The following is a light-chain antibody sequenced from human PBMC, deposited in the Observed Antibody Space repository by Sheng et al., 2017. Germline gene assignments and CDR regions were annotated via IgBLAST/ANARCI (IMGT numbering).Light chain of an antibody. CDR2: DVT. V-gene: IGLV2-14*03. Sequence: QSALTQPASVSGSPGQSITISCTGTSSDIGGYDYVSWYQRHPGKAPRLIIFDVTNRPSGVSDRFSGSKSVNTASLTISGVQPEDEADYYCCSYAGSSTWVFGGGTKLTVL. CDR1: SSDIGGYDY. CDR3: CSYAGSSTWV. J-gene: IGLJ3*02.